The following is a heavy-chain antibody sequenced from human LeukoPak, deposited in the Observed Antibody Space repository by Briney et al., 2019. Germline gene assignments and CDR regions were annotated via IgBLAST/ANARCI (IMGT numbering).Heavy chain of an antibody. CDR3: TTVDLYGSGSNDAFDI. CDR2: IKSKTDGGTT. V-gene: IGHV3-15*01. D-gene: IGHD3-10*01. J-gene: IGHJ3*02. Sequence: GGSLRLSCAASGFTFSNAWMSWVRQAPGKGLEWVGRIKSKTDGGTTDYTAPVKGRFTISRDDSKNTLYLQMNSLKTEDTAVYYCTTVDLYGSGSNDAFDIWGQGTMVTVSS. CDR1: GFTFSNAW.